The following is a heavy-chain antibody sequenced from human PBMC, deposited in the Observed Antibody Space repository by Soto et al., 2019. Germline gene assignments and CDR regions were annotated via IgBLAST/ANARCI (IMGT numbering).Heavy chain of an antibody. Sequence: SETLSLTCRVSGYSVSSSDYYWAWIRQPPGKGLEWIGSMLYSGLTYYNPSLNSRVTLSVDTSKNQFAVRLNSVTASDTAVYYCAPLSVSLSGPYGIHVWGQGTTVTVSS. CDR3: APLSVSLSGPYGIHV. V-gene: IGHV4-39*01. D-gene: IGHD1-26*01. CDR1: GYSVSSSDYY. J-gene: IGHJ6*02. CDR2: MLYSGLT.